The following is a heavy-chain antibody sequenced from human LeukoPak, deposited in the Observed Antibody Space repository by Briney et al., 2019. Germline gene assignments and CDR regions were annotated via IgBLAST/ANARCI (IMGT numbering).Heavy chain of an antibody. CDR2: VKTKGDGGAA. Sequence: GGSLRLSCAASGITFTNAWLTWVRQAPGKGLERVGRVKTKGDGGAADYAAPVKGRFTISRDDSTKTVYLQMNSLKTEDTAVYYCTTDRMIYATNWAVSWFDPWGQGTLVTVSS. CDR1: GITFTNAW. D-gene: IGHD2-8*01. V-gene: IGHV3-15*01. CDR3: TTDRMIYATNWAVSWFDP. J-gene: IGHJ5*02.